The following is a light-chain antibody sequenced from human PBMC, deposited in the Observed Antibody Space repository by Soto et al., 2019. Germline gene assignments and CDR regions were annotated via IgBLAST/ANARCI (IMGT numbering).Light chain of an antibody. CDR3: RQSATSPRT. CDR2: GAS. V-gene: IGKV3-20*01. J-gene: IGKJ1*01. CDR1: QTVGNKY. Sequence: EIVLTQSPGTLSLSPGERATLSCRASQTVGNKYLDWYQQKPGQAPRLLIYGASSRATVIPDRFSGSGSGTDFTLTISRLEPEDFAVYYCRQSATSPRTFGQGTKVEIK.